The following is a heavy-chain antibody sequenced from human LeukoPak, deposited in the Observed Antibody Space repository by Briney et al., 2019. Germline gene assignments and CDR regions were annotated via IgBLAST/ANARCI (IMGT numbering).Heavy chain of an antibody. CDR3: ARGPGATPKYTFDY. J-gene: IGHJ4*02. V-gene: IGHV1-69*05. CDR2: IIPIFGTA. CDR1: GGTFSSYA. Sequence: GSSVKVSCKASGGTFSSYAISWVRQAPGQGLEWMGGIIPIFGTANYAQEFQGRVTITTDESTSTAYMELSSLRSEDTAVYYCARGPGATPKYTFDYWGQGTLVTVSS. D-gene: IGHD1-26*01.